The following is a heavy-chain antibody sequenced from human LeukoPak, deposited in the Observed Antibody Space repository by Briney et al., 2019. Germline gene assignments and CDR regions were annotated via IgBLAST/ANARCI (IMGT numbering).Heavy chain of an antibody. J-gene: IGHJ4*02. CDR1: GFTFDDYA. CDR3: AKATNYYGSGSYFDY. D-gene: IGHD3-10*01. CDR2: ISGDGGGT. Sequence: GGALRVSCAASGFTFDDYAMHWVRQAPGRGLGWVSLISGDGGGTYYADSVKGRFTISRDNSKNSLYLKMNSLRPEDTALYYCAKATNYYGSGSYFDYWGQGTLVTVSS. V-gene: IGHV3-43*02.